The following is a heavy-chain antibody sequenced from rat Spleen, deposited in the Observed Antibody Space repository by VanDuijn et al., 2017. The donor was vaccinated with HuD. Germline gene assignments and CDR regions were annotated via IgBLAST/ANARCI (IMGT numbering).Heavy chain of an antibody. CDR2: ISSGGNN. J-gene: IGHJ3*01. D-gene: IGHD1-9*01. Sequence: QVQVKESGPGLVQPSQTLSLTCTVSGFSLTSNGVSWVRQPPGKGLEWLAAISSGGNNYYNSFPKTRLNISRDTSKSQVFLKIYSLQTEDTAIYFCTREGHTMDRATYWFAYWGQGTLVTVSS. CDR1: GFSLTSNG. V-gene: IGHV2S12*01. CDR3: TREGHTMDRATYWFAY.